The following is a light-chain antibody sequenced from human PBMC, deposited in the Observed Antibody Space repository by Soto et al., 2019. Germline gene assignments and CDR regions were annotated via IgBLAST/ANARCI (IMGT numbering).Light chain of an antibody. J-gene: IGKJ1*01. CDR1: QSVSSY. V-gene: IGKV3-11*01. CDR2: DAS. CDR3: QQRSNWPWT. Sequence: IVLTQSPATLSLSPGERATLSCMASQSVSSYLAWYQQKPGQAPRLLIYDASNRATGIPARFSGSGSGTDFTLTISSLEHEDFAVYYCQQRSNWPWTFGQGTKVDIK.